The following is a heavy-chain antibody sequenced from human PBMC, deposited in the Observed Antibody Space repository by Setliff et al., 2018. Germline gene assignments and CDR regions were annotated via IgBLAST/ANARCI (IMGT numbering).Heavy chain of an antibody. CDR1: GYTFTGYY. Sequence: ASVKVSCKASGYTFTGYYLHWMRQAPGQGLEWMGWISPNSGGTNYAQKFQGWVTMTRDTSISTAYMELSRLRSDDTAVYYCATGHCSSTSCYEDYYGIDVWGQGTTVTVSS. D-gene: IGHD2-2*01. V-gene: IGHV1-2*04. CDR3: ATGHCSSTSCYEDYYGIDV. J-gene: IGHJ6*02. CDR2: ISPNSGGT.